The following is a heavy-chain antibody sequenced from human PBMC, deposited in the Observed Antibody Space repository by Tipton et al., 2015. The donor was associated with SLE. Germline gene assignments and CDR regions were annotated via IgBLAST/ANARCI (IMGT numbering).Heavy chain of an antibody. J-gene: IGHJ3*02. V-gene: IGHV1-69*06. Sequence: QLVQSGAEVKKPGSSVKVSCKASGGTFSSYAISWVRQAPGQGLEWMGRIIPIFGTANYAQKFQGRVTMTRDTSISTAYMELSRLRSDDTAVYYGSSTSCLRCVAFDIWGQGTMVTVSS. D-gene: IGHD2-2*01. CDR2: IIPIFGTA. CDR3: SSTSCLRCVAFDI. CDR1: GGTFSSYA.